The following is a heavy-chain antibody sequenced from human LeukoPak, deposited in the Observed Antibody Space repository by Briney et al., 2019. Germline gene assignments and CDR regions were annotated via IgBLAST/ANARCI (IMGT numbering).Heavy chain of an antibody. CDR2: ISGSGDST. V-gene: IGHV3-23*01. CDR1: GFSVSSSY. J-gene: IGHJ4*02. D-gene: IGHD6-13*01. CDR3: AKTRPLDSSSWSHGDY. Sequence: GGSLRLSCAASGFSVSSSYMSWVRQAPGKGLEWVSAISGSGDSTYYGDSVKGRFTISRDNSKNTLYLQMNSLRAEDTAVYYCAKTRPLDSSSWSHGDYWGQGTLVTVSS.